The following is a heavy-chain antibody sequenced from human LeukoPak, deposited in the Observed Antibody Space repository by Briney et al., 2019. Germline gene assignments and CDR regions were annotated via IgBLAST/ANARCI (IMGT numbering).Heavy chain of an antibody. V-gene: IGHV4-30-4*07. CDR2: IYYSGST. J-gene: IGHJ4*02. CDR1: GGSISSGGYS. Sequence: PSQTLSLTRAVSGGSISSGGYSWSWIRQPPGKGLEWIGYIYYSGSTNYNPSLKSRVTISVDTSKNQFSLKLSSVTAADTAVYYCARVGSDYLSFDYWGQGTLVTVSS. D-gene: IGHD4-17*01. CDR3: ARVGSDYLSFDY.